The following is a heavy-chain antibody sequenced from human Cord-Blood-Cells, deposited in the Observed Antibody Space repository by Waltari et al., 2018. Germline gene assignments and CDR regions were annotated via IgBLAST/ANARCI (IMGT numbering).Heavy chain of an antibody. D-gene: IGHD3-3*01. V-gene: IGHV4-39*01. CDR3: ARHTGGYDFWSGYYAFDI. CDR1: GGSISSSSYY. Sequence: QLQLQESGPGLVKPSETLSLTCTVSGGSISSSSYYWGWIRTPPGKGLEWIGSIYYSGSTYYNPSLKSRVTISVDTSKNQFSLKLSSVTAADTAVYYCARHTGGYDFWSGYYAFDIWGQGTMVTVSS. CDR2: IYYSGST. J-gene: IGHJ3*02.